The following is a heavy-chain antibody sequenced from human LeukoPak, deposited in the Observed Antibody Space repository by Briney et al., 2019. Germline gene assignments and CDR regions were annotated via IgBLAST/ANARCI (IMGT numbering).Heavy chain of an antibody. CDR2: TSAYNGNT. D-gene: IGHD3-10*01. Sequence: ASVKVSCKASGYTFTSYGISWVRQAPRQGLEWMGWTSAYNGNTNYAQKLQGRVTMTTDTSTSTAYMELRSLRSDDTAVYYCARDSRDYGSGSYWDVWGQGTTVTVSS. CDR3: ARDSRDYGSGSYWDV. CDR1: GYTFTSYG. J-gene: IGHJ6*02. V-gene: IGHV1-18*01.